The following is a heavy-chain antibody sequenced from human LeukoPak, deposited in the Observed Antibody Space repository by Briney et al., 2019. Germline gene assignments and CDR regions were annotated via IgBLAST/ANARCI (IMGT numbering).Heavy chain of an antibody. D-gene: IGHD3-3*01. Sequence: SETLSPTCTVSGGSISSSSYYWGWIRQPPGKGLEWIGSIYYSGSTYYNPSLKSRVTISVGTSKNQFSLKLSSVTAADTAVYYCARHSRFDFWSGYLWYFDYWGQGTLVTVSS. J-gene: IGHJ4*02. CDR3: ARHSRFDFWSGYLWYFDY. CDR2: IYYSGST. V-gene: IGHV4-39*01. CDR1: GGSISSSSYY.